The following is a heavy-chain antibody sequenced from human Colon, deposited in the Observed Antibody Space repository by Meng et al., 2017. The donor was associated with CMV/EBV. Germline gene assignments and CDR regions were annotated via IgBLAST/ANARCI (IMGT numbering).Heavy chain of an antibody. CDR3: ARPSRGYNFEH. D-gene: IGHD5-18*01. CDR1: GGSISSSDSF. V-gene: IGHV4-39*01. J-gene: IGHJ4*02. Sequence: CTVSGGSISSSDSFWGWIRQPPGKGLEWIGNIYYSGNTYYNSSLRSRVTLSVDTSKNQISLNLSSVTAADTAVYYCARPSRGYNFEHWGQGTLVTVSS. CDR2: IYYSGNT.